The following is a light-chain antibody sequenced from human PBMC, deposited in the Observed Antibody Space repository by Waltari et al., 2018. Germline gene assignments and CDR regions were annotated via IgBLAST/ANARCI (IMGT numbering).Light chain of an antibody. J-gene: IGLJ3*02. CDR1: SSDVGSYNL. CDR3: CSYAGGSTPWV. CDR2: EVN. V-gene: IGLV2-23*02. Sequence: QSALTQPASVSGSPGQSITISCTGTSSDVGSYNLVSWYQQYQGKAPKRMIYEVNKRPSGVSRRLACSKSGNAASLTISGLQAEDEADYYCCSYAGGSTPWVFGGGTKLTVL.